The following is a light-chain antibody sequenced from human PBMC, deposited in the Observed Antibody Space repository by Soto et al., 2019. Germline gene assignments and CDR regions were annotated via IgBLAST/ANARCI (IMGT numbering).Light chain of an antibody. Sequence: EIVLTQSPTTLSLSPGERATLSCRASQSVSNDFAWYQQKPGQAPRLLIYDASNKATGIPARFSGSGSGTYCTLTISSLVPEDFAVYYCQQRSNLPLTFGQGTKGEI. V-gene: IGKV3-11*01. CDR3: QQRSNLPLT. J-gene: IGKJ1*01. CDR2: DAS. CDR1: QSVSND.